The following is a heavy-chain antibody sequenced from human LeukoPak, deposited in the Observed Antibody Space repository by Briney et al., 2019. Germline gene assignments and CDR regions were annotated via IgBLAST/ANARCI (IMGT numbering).Heavy chain of an antibody. CDR1: GFTFSSYW. D-gene: IGHD3-22*01. CDR2: MNPDGSEK. V-gene: IGHV3-7*01. Sequence: GGSLRLSCAASGFTFSSYWMSWVRQAPGKGLEWVVNMNPDGSEKYFLDSVKGRFTISRDNAKSSLYLQMNSLRGDDTAVYYCARDRALYDSRRGYYYTEDDYWGQGTLVTVSS. CDR3: ARDRALYDSRRGYYYTEDDY. J-gene: IGHJ4*02.